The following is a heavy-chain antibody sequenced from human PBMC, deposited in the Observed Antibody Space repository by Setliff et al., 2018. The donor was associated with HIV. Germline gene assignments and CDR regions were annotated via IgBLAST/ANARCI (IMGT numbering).Heavy chain of an antibody. V-gene: IGHV4-38-2*02. CDR1: GYSISSGYY. D-gene: IGHD3-16*01. J-gene: IGHJ4*02. CDR2: IHHSGST. CDR3: ASSLFGGAKTYFDY. Sequence: SETLSLTCTVSGYSISSGYYWGWIRQPPGKGLEWIGSIHHSGSTYYNPSLKSRVTISVDTSKNQFSLKLSSVTAADTAVYYCASSLFGGAKTYFDYWGQGTLVTVSS.